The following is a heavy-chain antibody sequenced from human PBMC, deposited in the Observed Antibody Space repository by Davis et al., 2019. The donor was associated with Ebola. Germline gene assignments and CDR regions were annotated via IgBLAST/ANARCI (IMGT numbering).Heavy chain of an antibody. CDR3: ARGGYYDSNGYSHAAFDI. Sequence: GESLKISCAASGFTFSDYSMHWVRQAPGKGLEWVSSISSTSYYIYYADSLKGRFTISRDNAKNSLFLQLNSLTAEDTAVYHCARGGYYDSNGYSHAAFDIWGQGTMVTVSS. V-gene: IGHV3-21*01. D-gene: IGHD3-22*01. CDR2: ISSTSYYI. J-gene: IGHJ3*02. CDR1: GFTFSDYS.